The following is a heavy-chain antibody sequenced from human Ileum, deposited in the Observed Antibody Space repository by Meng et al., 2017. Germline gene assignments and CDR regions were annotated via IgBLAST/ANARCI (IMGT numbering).Heavy chain of an antibody. V-gene: IGHV4-4*07. D-gene: IGHD2-2*01. CDR2: IYARVST. Sequence: GRGRGSGPGRGKPWGGLARACHVSGGSSRNYCWGGSRRPAGKGLGWIGRIYARVSTNYNPSLRTRITMSVDTSKSQFSLKLTSITAADTAVYYCVRDGSSSSGGTLWGRGTLVTVSS. J-gene: IGHJ2*01. CDR1: GGSSRNYC. CDR3: VRDGSSSSGGTL.